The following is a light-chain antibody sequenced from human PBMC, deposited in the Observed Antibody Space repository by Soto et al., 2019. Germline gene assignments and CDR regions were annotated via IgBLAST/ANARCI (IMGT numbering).Light chain of an antibody. J-gene: IGLJ1*01. V-gene: IGLV2-14*01. CDR1: STDVGAYNY. CDR3: NSYTTSYTYI. CDR2: GVS. Sequence: QSVLTQPASVSGSPGQSITISCTGTSTDVGAYNYVSWYQQHPGKAPKLVIYGVSNRPSGVSNRFSGSKSGNTASLIISGLQAEDEADYYCNSYTTSYTYIFGTGTKVTVL.